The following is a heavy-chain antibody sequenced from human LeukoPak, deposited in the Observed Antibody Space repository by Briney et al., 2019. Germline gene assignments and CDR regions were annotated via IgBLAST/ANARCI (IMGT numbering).Heavy chain of an antibody. V-gene: IGHV1-69*05. CDR3: ARLRPGSIWALDP. CDR1: GGTFSDYV. J-gene: IGHJ5*02. CDR2: IIPVFDTG. Sequence: ASVKVSCKASGGTFSDYVINWMRQAPGQGLEWMGGIIPVFDTGNYARKFQGRLAITRDESTSTAHMELSGLTSEDTAVYYCARLRPGSIWALDPWGPGTLVIVSS. D-gene: IGHD1-1*01.